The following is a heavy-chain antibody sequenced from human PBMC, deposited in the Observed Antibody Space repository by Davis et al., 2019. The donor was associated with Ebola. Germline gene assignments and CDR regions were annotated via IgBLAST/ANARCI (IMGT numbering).Heavy chain of an antibody. V-gene: IGHV4-34*01. CDR1: GGSFSGYY. CDR2: INHSRST. Sequence: SETLSLTCAVYGGSFSGYYWRWIRQPPGKGLEWLGEINHSRSTNYNPSLKSRVTISVDTSKNQFSLKLSSVTAADTAVYYCARVRGAGILGYRRFDPWGQGTLVTVSS. D-gene: IGHD2-2*03. CDR3: ARVRGAGILGYRRFDP. J-gene: IGHJ5*02.